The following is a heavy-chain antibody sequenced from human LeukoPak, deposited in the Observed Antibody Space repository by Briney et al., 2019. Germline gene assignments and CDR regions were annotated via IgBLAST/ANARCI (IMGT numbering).Heavy chain of an antibody. CDR3: AKALGIMTYFDY. D-gene: IGHD7-27*01. CDR1: GFTFSGYA. Sequence: GGSLRLSCAASGFTFSGYAMHWVRQAPGKGLEWVAVISYDGSNKYYADSVKGRFTISRDNSKNTLYLQMNSLRAEDTAVYYCAKALGIMTYFDYWGQGTLVTVSS. CDR2: ISYDGSNK. J-gene: IGHJ4*02. V-gene: IGHV3-30*04.